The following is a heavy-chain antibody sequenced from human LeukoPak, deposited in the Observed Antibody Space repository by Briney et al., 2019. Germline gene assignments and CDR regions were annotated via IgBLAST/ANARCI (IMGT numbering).Heavy chain of an antibody. J-gene: IGHJ4*02. CDR2: ITSGGDT. V-gene: IGHV3-23*01. Sequence: GGSLRLSCAASGFTFSSYAMSWVRQAPGKGLEWVSAITSGGDTYYADSVKGRFTISRDNSKNTLYLQMSNLGAEDTAVYYCARDMRYSSGWDDNYYFDYWGQGTLVTVSS. CDR1: GFTFSSYA. D-gene: IGHD6-19*01. CDR3: ARDMRYSSGWDDNYYFDY.